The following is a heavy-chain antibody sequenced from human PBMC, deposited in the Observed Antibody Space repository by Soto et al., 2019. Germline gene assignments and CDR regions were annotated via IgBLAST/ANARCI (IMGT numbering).Heavy chain of an antibody. Sequence: ASGKVSCKASGYTFTSYGITWVRPAHGHGLESMTCICAYSGNTNYAQMLQGRVTMTTDTSTSTAYMELRSLRSDDTAVYYCAAIWGGTTRYDYWGQ. J-gene: IGHJ4*02. V-gene: IGHV1-18*01. D-gene: IGHD1-7*01. CDR3: AAIWGGTTRYDY. CDR1: GYTFTSYG. CDR2: ICAYSGNT.